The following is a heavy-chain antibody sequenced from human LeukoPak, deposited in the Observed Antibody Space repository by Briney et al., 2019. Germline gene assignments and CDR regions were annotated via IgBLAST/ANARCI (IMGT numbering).Heavy chain of an antibody. CDR2: ISSSGSTI. J-gene: IGHJ6*03. D-gene: IGHD1-26*01. CDR1: GFTFSDYY. V-gene: IGHV3-11*01. Sequence: PGGSLRLSCAASGFTFSDYYMSWIRQAPGKGLEWVSYISSSGSTIYYADSVKGRFTISRDNAKNSPYLQMNSLRAEDTAVYYCAREVGATYYYYYYYMDVWGKGTTVTVSS. CDR3: AREVGATYYYYYYYMDV.